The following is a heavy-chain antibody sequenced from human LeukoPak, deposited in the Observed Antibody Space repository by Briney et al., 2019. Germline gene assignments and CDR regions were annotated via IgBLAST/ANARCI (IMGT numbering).Heavy chain of an antibody. CDR1: GGTFSSYA. J-gene: IGHJ6*03. CDR3: ARRPAAILKRGHYYYYMDV. Sequence: SVKVSCKASGGTFSSYAISGVRQAPGQGLEGMGGIIPIFGTANYAQKFQGRVTITTDESTSTAYMELSSLRSEDTAVYYCARRPAAILKRGHYYYYMDVWGKGTTVTASS. D-gene: IGHD2-2*02. CDR2: IIPIFGTA. V-gene: IGHV1-69*05.